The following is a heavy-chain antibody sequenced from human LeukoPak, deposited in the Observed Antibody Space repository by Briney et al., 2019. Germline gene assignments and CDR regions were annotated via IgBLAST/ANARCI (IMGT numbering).Heavy chain of an antibody. Sequence: GASVKVSCKASGYTFTNYPINWVRQAPGQGLEWMGWINTNTGNPTYAQGFTGRFVFSLDTSVSTAYLQISSLKAEDTAVYYCARVSVTETTGPLYYYYYYMDVWGKGTTVTVSS. J-gene: IGHJ6*03. CDR2: INTNTGNP. CDR3: ARVSVTETTGPLYYYYYYMDV. CDR1: GYTFTNYP. V-gene: IGHV7-4-1*02. D-gene: IGHD1-7*01.